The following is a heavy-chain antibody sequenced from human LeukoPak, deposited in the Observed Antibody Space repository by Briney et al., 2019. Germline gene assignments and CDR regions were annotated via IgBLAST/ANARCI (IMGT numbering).Heavy chain of an antibody. CDR2: XXXNSGNT. V-gene: IGHV1-8*03. Sequence: VXVSXKASGXTFTXYDXNWVRQATGQGXEWXXWXXXNSGNTGYAQKFQGRVTITRNTSISTAYMELSGLRSDDTAVYYCASSSSPTYYYDSSGYFIYWGQGTLVTVSS. CDR3: ASSSSPTYYYDSSGYFIY. CDR1: GXTFTXYD. J-gene: IGHJ4*02. D-gene: IGHD3-22*01.